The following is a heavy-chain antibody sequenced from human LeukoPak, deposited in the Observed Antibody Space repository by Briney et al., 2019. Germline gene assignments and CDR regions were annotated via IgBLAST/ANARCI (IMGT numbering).Heavy chain of an antibody. Sequence: GGSLRLSCAASGFTFSSYAMHWVRQAPGKALEWVAVISYDGSNKYYADSVKGRFTISRDNSKDTLYLQMNSLRAEDTAVYYCARDNREQQLVPPTFDYWGQGTLVTVSS. D-gene: IGHD6-13*01. CDR3: ARDNREQQLVPPTFDY. V-gene: IGHV3-30-3*01. CDR2: ISYDGSNK. CDR1: GFTFSSYA. J-gene: IGHJ4*02.